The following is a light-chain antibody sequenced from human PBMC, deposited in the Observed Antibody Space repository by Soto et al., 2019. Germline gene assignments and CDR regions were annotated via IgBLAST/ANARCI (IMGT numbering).Light chain of an antibody. CDR2: DAS. J-gene: IGKJ1*01. CDR3: QKYDSYSWT. V-gene: IGKV1-5*01. Sequence: DIQMTQSPSTLSASVGETVTISCRANHNISNFLAWYQQKPGKAPRLLIYDASTLETGGPSRFRGSGSGTEFTVTIRSLQPDDFATYFCQKYDSYSWTFGRGTKVEIK. CDR1: HNISNF.